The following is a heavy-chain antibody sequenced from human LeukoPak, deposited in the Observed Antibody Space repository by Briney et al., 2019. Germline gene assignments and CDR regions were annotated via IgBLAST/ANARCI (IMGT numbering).Heavy chain of an antibody. D-gene: IGHD2-2*01. V-gene: IGHV4-34*01. CDR2: INHSGST. Sequence: PSETLSLTCAVYGGSFSGYYRSWIRQPPGKGLEWIGEINHSGSTNYNPSLKSRVTISVDTSENQFSLKLSSVTAADTAVYYCAREFRYCSSTSCYLTYYYYYYMDVWGKGTTVTVSS. CDR1: GGSFSGYY. CDR3: AREFRYCSSTSCYLTYYYYYYMDV. J-gene: IGHJ6*03.